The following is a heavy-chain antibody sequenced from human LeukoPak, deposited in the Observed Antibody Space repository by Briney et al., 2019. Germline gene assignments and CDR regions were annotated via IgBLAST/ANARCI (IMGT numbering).Heavy chain of an antibody. CDR1: GGSISSSNW. V-gene: IGHV4-4*02. CDR3: ARDRVDDSGSYFDY. Sequence: PSETLSLTCAVSGGSISSSNWWSWVCQPPGKGLEWIGETYHSGSTNYNPSLKSRVTISVDKSKNQFSLKLSSVTAADTAVYYCARDRVDDSGSYFDYWGQGTRVTVSS. CDR2: TYHSGST. D-gene: IGHD1-26*01. J-gene: IGHJ4*02.